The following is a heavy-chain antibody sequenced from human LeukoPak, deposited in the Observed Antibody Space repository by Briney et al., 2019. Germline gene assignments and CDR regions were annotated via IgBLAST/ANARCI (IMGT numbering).Heavy chain of an antibody. CDR3: ARHSGRDSSCP. D-gene: IGHD6-6*01. Sequence: SETLSLTCTVSGGSISSYYWSWIRQPPGKGLEWIGYIYYSGSTKYNPSLKGRVTISVDTSKNQFSLRLTSVTAADTAVYYCARHSGRDSSCPWGQGTLVTVSS. CDR2: IYYSGST. J-gene: IGHJ4*02. V-gene: IGHV4-59*08. CDR1: GGSISSYY.